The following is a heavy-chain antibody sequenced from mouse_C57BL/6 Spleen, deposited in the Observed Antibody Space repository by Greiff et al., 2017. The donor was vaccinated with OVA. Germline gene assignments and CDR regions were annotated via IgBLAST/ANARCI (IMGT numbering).Heavy chain of an antibody. CDR1: GFTFSSYA. CDR2: ISDGGSYT. J-gene: IGHJ4*01. V-gene: IGHV5-4*01. CDR3: ARDPYYYGSSVDYYAMDY. Sequence: DVMLVESGGGLVKPGGSLKLSCAASGFTFSSYAMSWVRQTPEKRLEWVATISDGGSYTYYPDNVKGRFTISRDNAKNNLYLQMSHLKSEDTAMYYCARDPYYYGSSVDYYAMDYWGQGTSVTVSS. D-gene: IGHD1-1*01.